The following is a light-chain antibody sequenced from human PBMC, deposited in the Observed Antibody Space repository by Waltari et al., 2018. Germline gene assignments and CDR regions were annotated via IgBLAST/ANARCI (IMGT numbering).Light chain of an antibody. CDR2: DAS. CDR3: QQRSSWPYT. J-gene: IGKJ2*01. V-gene: IGKV3-11*01. CDR1: QTVRTF. Sequence: EIVLTQSPATLTLSPGDTATLPCRASQTVRTFLAWYQQKPGQAPRLLTFDASSRATGISPKFRGSGSGTDFTLTVNNREPEDFAVYYCQQRSSWPYTFGQGTRVDFK.